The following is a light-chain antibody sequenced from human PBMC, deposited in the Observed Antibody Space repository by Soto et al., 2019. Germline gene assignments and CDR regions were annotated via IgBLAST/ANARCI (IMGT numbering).Light chain of an antibody. CDR3: QHCHILPWT. CDR1: QDITNH. CDR2: DAS. Sequence: DIQMTQSPSSLSASVGDRVTITCQASQDITNHLHWYQQKPGKAPKLLIYDASNLETGVPSRFSGSGFGTDFTFIINNLQHEDFATYFCQHCHILPWTFGQGAKVEFK. V-gene: IGKV1-33*01. J-gene: IGKJ1*01.